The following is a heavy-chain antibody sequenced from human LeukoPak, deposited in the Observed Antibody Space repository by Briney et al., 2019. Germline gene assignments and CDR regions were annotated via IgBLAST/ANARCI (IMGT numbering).Heavy chain of an antibody. J-gene: IGHJ3*02. CDR3: ASYRSGYYGHI. D-gene: IGHD3-3*01. CDR2: IHPSGST. V-gene: IGHV4-4*07. CDR1: GGSISSYY. Sequence: SEALSLTCTVSGGSISSYYWSWIRQPAGKGLEWVGRIHPSGSTNYNPSLESRVTMSIDTSKNQFYLKLNSVTAADTAVYYCASYRSGYYGHIWGQGTMVTVSS.